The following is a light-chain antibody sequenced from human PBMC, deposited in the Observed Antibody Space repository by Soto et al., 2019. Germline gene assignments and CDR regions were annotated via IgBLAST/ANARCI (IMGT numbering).Light chain of an antibody. CDR2: AAS. J-gene: IGKJ5*01. Sequence: DLQMTQSPSSVSASVGDRVTITCRASQGISSWLGWYQQKPGKAPKLLIYAASSLQSGVPSRFSGSGSGTDLTLTISSLQPEDFATYYCQQANSFRPNFGQGTRLEIK. V-gene: IGKV1D-12*01. CDR1: QGISSW. CDR3: QQANSFRPN.